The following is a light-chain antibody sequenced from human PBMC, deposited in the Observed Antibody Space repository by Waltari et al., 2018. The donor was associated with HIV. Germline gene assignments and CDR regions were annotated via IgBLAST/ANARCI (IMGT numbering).Light chain of an antibody. CDR2: RNN. CDR3: TAWDDSLSGWV. CDR1: SSNIGSTY. V-gene: IGLV1-47*01. Sequence: QSMLTQPPSASGTPGQRVTISCSGSSSNIGSTYVFWYQQVPGTAPKLLLYRNNLRPSGAPDRFSGSQSGTAASLAISGLRSEDEADYYGTAWDDSLSGWVFGGGTKLTVL. J-gene: IGLJ3*02.